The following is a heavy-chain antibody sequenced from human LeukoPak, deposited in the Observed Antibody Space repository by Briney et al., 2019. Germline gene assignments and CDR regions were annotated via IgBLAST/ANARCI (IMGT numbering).Heavy chain of an antibody. D-gene: IGHD3-22*01. J-gene: IGHJ4*02. CDR2: MNPNSGNT. CDR1: GYTFTSYD. CDR3: ARDYYDSSGYYPYDY. V-gene: IGHV1-8*01. Sequence: ASVKVSCKASGYTFTSYDINWVRQATGQGLEWMGWMNPNSGNTGYARKFQGRVTMTRNTSISTAYMELSSLRSEDTAVYYCARDYYDSSGYYPYDYWGQGTLVTVSS.